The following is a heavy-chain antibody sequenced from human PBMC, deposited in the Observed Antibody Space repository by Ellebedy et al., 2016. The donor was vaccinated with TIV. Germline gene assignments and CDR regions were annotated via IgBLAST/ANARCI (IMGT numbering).Heavy chain of an antibody. J-gene: IGHJ4*02. CDR3: ATWSDWKFDF. V-gene: IGHV3-48*04. CDR1: GLTFSTQN. Sequence: GGSLRLXXAASGLTFSTQNMVRVRQAPGKGLEWISYITYSRVTIYYAESVKGRFTISRDNANNSLYLQMSSLRAEDTSVYYCATWSDWKFDFWGQGTLFTVSS. D-gene: IGHD1-1*01. CDR2: ITYSRVTI.